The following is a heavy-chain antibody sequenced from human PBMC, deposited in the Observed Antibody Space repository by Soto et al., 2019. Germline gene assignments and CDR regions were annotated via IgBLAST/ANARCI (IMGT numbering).Heavy chain of an antibody. CDR1: GGSFSGYY. J-gene: IGHJ6*02. CDR2: INHSGST. Sequence: SETLSLTCAVYGGSFSGYYWSWIRQPPGKGLEWIGEINHSGSTNYNPSLKSRVTISVDTSKNQFSLKLSSVTAADTAVYYCARGIVFYYYYYGMDVWGQGTTVTAP. V-gene: IGHV4-34*01. CDR3: ARGIVFYYYYYGMDV. D-gene: IGHD2-21*01.